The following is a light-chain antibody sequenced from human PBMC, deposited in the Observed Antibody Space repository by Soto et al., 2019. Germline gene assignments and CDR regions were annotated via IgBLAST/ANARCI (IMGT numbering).Light chain of an antibody. Sequence: EVVLTQSPGTLSLSPGERASLSCRASQSVSNNYLAWYQQKPGQSPTLLIFGSTDRATGIPDRFSGSGSGTDFNLTISRLEPEDFAVYYCQQYGSSPPYTFGQGTKLEIK. CDR1: QSVSNNY. J-gene: IGKJ2*01. V-gene: IGKV3-20*01. CDR3: QQYGSSPPYT. CDR2: GST.